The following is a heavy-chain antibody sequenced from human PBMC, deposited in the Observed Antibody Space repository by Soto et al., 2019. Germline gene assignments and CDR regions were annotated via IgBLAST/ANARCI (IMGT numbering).Heavy chain of an antibody. CDR3: ARDRGEQWLDANWFDP. J-gene: IGHJ5*02. D-gene: IGHD6-19*01. V-gene: IGHV3-33*01. CDR2: IWYDGSNK. Sequence: QVQLVESGGGVVQPRRSLRLSCAASGFTFSSYGMHWVRQAPGKGLEWVAVIWYDGSNKYYADSVKGRFTISRDNSKNTLYLQMNSLRAEDTAVYYCARDRGEQWLDANWFDPWGQGTLVTVSS. CDR1: GFTFSSYG.